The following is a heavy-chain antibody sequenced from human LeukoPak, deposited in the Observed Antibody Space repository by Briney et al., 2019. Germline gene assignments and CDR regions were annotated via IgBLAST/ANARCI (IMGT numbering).Heavy chain of an antibody. CDR1: GITFSSYG. D-gene: IGHD1-7*01. Sequence: GGSLRLACAASGITFSSYGMSWVRQAPGKGLEWVSSISSTGGTTYYADSVKGRFTISRDSSKNTLYLQMNSLRAEDTAVYYCAKEGKTRNWKYSQAKAVYWGQGTLVTVSS. V-gene: IGHV3-23*01. CDR2: ISSTGGTT. J-gene: IGHJ4*02. CDR3: AKEGKTRNWKYSQAKAVY.